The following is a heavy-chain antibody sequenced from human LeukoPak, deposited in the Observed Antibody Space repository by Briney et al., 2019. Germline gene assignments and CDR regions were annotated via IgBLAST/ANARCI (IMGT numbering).Heavy chain of an antibody. Sequence: GGSLRLSCAASGFTFSSYSMNWVRQAPGKGLEWVSSISSSSSYIYYADSVKGRFTISRDNAKNSLYLQMNSLRAEDTAVYYCEREVGDYAPDDYWGQGTLVTVSS. CDR2: ISSSSSYI. V-gene: IGHV3-21*01. CDR1: GFTFSSYS. J-gene: IGHJ4*02. CDR3: EREVGDYAPDDY. D-gene: IGHD4-17*01.